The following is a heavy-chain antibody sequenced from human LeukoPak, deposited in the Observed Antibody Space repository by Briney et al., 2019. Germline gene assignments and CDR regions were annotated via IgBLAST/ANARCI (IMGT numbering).Heavy chain of an antibody. Sequence: SETLSLTCTVSGGPISDYYWTWIRQPAGKGLEWIGRIYTSGSTNYNPSLKSRVTISLDTSKNQFSLKLSSVTAADTAVYYCANSIDFDYGDYYFDYWGQGALVTISS. CDR3: ANSIDFDYGDYYFDY. CDR2: IYTSGST. CDR1: GGPISDYY. J-gene: IGHJ4*02. V-gene: IGHV4-4*07. D-gene: IGHD4-17*01.